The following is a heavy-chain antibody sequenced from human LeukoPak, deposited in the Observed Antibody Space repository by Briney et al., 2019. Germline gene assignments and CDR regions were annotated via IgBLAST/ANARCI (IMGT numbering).Heavy chain of an antibody. J-gene: IGHJ6*03. CDR2: IAGGGSST. CDR1: GFTFSNYA. Sequence: GGSLRLSCAASGFTFSNYAMSWVRQAPGKGLEWVSGIAGGGSSTSHADSVKGRFTISRDNSKNTLYLLMNSLRAEDTAIYFCAKGSDSGTFYPYHYYMDVWGKGTTVTVSS. CDR3: AKGSDSGTFYPYHYYMDV. V-gene: IGHV3-23*01. D-gene: IGHD1-14*01.